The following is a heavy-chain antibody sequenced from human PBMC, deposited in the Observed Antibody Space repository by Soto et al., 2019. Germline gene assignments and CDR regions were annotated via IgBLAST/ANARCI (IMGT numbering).Heavy chain of an antibody. Sequence: QVQLVESGGGVVQPGRSLRLSCAASGFTFSSYAMHWFRQAPGKGLEWVAVISYDGSNKYYADSVKGRFTISRDNYKNTLYLQMNSLRAEDTAVYYCARDQEMPKEAFDIWGQGTTVTVSS. D-gene: IGHD2-2*01. V-gene: IGHV3-30-3*01. J-gene: IGHJ3*02. CDR3: ARDQEMPKEAFDI. CDR2: ISYDGSNK. CDR1: GFTFSSYA.